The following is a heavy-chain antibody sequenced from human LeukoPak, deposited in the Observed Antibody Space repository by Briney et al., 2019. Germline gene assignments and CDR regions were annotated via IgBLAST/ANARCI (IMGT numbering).Heavy chain of an antibody. V-gene: IGHV4-34*01. CDR1: GGSFSGYY. CDR3: ARVKKLDRLWNDY. CDR2: INHSGST. Sequence: SETLSLTCAVYGGSFSGYYWSWIRQPPGKGLEWIGEINHSGSTNYNPSLKSRVTISVKTSKNQFSLKLSSATAADTAVYYCARVKKLDRLWNDYWGQGTLVTVSS. D-gene: IGHD6-13*01. J-gene: IGHJ4*02.